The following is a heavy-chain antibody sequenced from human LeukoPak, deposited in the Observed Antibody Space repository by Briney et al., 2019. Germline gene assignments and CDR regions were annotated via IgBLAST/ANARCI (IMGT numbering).Heavy chain of an antibody. J-gene: IGHJ4*02. V-gene: IGHV3-20*04. D-gene: IGHD6-6*01. Sequence: PGGSLRLSCAASGFTFDDYGMSWVRQAPGKGLEWVSGINWNGGSTGYADSVKGRFTISRDNAKNSLYLQMNSLRAEDTAVYYCARSGGEQLYRVFDYWGQGTLVTVSS. CDR3: ARSGGEQLYRVFDY. CDR1: GFTFDDYG. CDR2: INWNGGST.